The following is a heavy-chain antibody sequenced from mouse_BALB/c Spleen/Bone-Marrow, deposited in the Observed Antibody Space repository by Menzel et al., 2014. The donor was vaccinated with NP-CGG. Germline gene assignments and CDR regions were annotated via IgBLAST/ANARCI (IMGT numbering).Heavy chain of an antibody. CDR2: IYPNNGGT. CDR1: GYTFTDYN. CDR3: ARRGSPYYFDY. D-gene: IGHD1-1*02. Sequence: EVKLMESGPALVKPGASVKISCKASGYTFTDYNMHWVKQSHGKSLEWIGYIYPNNGGTGYNQKFKSKATVTADNSSSTAHMELRSLTSEDSAVYYCARRGSPYYFDYWGQGTTLTVSA. J-gene: IGHJ2*01. V-gene: IGHV1S29*02.